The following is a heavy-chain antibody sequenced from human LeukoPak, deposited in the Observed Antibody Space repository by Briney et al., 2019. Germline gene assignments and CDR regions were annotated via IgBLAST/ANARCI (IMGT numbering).Heavy chain of an antibody. CDR1: GSGFIFSNYG. CDR3: ARVRGGGFRTADY. V-gene: IGHV3-30*03. D-gene: IGHD1-14*01. J-gene: IGHJ4*02. Sequence: PGGSLRLSCAASGSGFIFSNYGMRWVRQAPGKGLDWVAVILEDGRYQYYADSVKGRFTISRDNSKNTLFLQMNSLRDDDSAIYYCARVRGGGFRTADYWGQGTLVTVSS. CDR2: ILEDGRYQ.